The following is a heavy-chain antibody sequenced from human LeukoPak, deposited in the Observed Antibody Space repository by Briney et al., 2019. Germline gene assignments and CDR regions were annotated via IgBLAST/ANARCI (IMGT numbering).Heavy chain of an antibody. CDR3: ARGGGYCSGGSCYFFSNDY. CDR1: GYAFTGYY. D-gene: IGHD2-15*01. J-gene: IGHJ4*02. V-gene: IGHV1-2*02. CDR2: INPNSGGT. Sequence: ASVKVSCKASGYAFTGYYMHWVRQAPGQGLEWMGWINPNSGGTNYAQKFQGRVTMTRDTSISTAYMELSRLRSDDTAVYYCARGGGYCSGGSCYFFSNDYWGQGTLVTVSS.